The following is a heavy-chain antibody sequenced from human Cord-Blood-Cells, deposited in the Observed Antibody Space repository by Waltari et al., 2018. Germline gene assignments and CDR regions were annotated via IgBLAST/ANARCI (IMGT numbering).Heavy chain of an antibody. CDR2: INHSGST. D-gene: IGHD2-2*01. J-gene: IGHJ2*01. CDR1: GGSFSGYY. Sequence: QVQLQQWGAGLLKPSETLSLTCAVYGGSFSGYYWSWIRQPPGKGLEWIGEINHSGSTNYNPSRKSRVTISVDTSKNQFSLKLSSVTAADTAVYYCARGLIVVVPAAASRSGWYFDLWGRGTLVTVSS. CDR3: ARGLIVVVPAAASRSGWYFDL. V-gene: IGHV4-34*01.